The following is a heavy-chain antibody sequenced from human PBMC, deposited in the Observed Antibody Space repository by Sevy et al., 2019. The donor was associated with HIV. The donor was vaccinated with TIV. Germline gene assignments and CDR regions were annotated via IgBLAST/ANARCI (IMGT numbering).Heavy chain of an antibody. CDR2: IRSKAYGGTT. Sequence: GGSLRLSCTASGFTFGDYAMSWFRQAPGKGLEWVGFIRSKAYGGTTEYAASVKGRFTISRDDSKSIAYLQMNSLKTEDTAVYYCTRVRFSGWYEVYYWGQGTLVTVSS. CDR3: TRVRFSGWYEVYY. V-gene: IGHV3-49*03. D-gene: IGHD6-19*01. CDR1: GFTFGDYA. J-gene: IGHJ4*02.